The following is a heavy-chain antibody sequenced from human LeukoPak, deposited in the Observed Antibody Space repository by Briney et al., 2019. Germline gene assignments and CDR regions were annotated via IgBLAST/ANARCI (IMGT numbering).Heavy chain of an antibody. J-gene: IGHJ6*02. Sequence: GGSLRLSCAASGFTFSSYSINWVRQAPGKGLEWVSSISTGSSYIYYADSVKGRFTISRDNAKNSLYLQMNSLRAEDTAVFYCARDRSPIAADGMDVRGRGTTVTVSS. D-gene: IGHD6-25*01. CDR3: ARDRSPIAADGMDV. V-gene: IGHV3-21*01. CDR1: GFTFSSYS. CDR2: ISTGSSYI.